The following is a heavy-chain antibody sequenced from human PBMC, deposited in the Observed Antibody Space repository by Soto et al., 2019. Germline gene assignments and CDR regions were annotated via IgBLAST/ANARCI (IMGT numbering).Heavy chain of an antibody. V-gene: IGHV3-30-3*01. CDR3: AGGDTYYALGV. CDR1: GFTFSNYI. J-gene: IGHJ6*02. D-gene: IGHD5-18*01. CDR2: ISYDGSNK. Sequence: QLQLVESGGGVVQPGRSLRLSCAASGFTFSNYIMHWVRQAPGKGLEWVAFISYDGSNKDYADSVKGGFTISRDNSKSTLYLQLSSLRPEDTAVYYCAGGDTYYALGVWGQGTTVTVSS.